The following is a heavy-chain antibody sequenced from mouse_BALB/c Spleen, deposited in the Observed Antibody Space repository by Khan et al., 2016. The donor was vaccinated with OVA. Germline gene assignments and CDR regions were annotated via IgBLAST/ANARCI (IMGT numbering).Heavy chain of an antibody. J-gene: IGHJ2*01. CDR2: IRSKANNHAT. CDR1: GFTFSDAW. Sequence: EVQLQESGGGLVQPGGSMRLSCVASGFTFSDAWMDWVHQSPEKGLEWVAEIRSKANNHATYYAESVKGRFTISRDDSKSTVYLQMNSLRTEDTAIYYCAMYYFDYWGQGTTLTVSS. V-gene: IGHV6-6*01. D-gene: IGHD1-1*01. CDR3: AMYYFDY.